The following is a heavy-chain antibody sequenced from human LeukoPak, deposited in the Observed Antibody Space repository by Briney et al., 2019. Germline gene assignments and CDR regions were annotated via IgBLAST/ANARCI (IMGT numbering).Heavy chain of an antibody. D-gene: IGHD2-2*01. J-gene: IGHJ4*02. CDR1: GFSISRYE. CDR3: AGSTSRTVGRF. CDR2: ISSSGSTI. Sequence: PGRSLRLSCLASGFSISRYEMNWVRQAPGKGLERVSYISSSGSTIYYAGSVKGRFNISRDNAKNSLYLQMNSLRVEDTAVYYCAGSTSRTVGRFWGQGTLVTVSS. V-gene: IGHV3-48*03.